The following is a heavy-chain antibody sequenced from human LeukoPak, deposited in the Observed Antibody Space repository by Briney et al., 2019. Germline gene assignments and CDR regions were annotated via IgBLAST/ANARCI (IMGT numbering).Heavy chain of an antibody. J-gene: IGHJ5*02. CDR2: INPNSGGT. CDR1: GYTFTDYY. V-gene: IGHV1-2*02. CDR3: ARGTYSSSSWFDP. D-gene: IGHD6-6*01. Sequence: ASVKVSCKASGYTFTDYYIHWVRQAPGQGLEWMGWINPNSGGTNYAQKFQGRVTMTRDTSISTAYMELSRLRSDDTAVYYCARGTYSSSSWFDPWGQGTLVTVSS.